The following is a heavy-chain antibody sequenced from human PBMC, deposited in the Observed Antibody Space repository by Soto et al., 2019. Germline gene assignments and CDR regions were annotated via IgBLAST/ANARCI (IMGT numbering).Heavy chain of an antibody. Sequence: SETLSLTCTVSGASISSGRSYWSWIRQHPGKGLEWIGYMFYSGSTYYHPSLKSRVNISADASKDQFSLRLTSVTPADTAVYYCARDNGYGHFDSWGQGTLVTVSS. CDR3: ARDNGYGHFDS. J-gene: IGHJ4*02. CDR2: MFYSGST. CDR1: GASISSGRSY. V-gene: IGHV4-31*03. D-gene: IGHD5-12*01.